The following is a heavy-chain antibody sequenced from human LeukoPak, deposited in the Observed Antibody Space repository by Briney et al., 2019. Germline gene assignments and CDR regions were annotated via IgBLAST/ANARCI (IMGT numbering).Heavy chain of an antibody. D-gene: IGHD4-11*01. J-gene: IGHJ5*02. CDR1: GFTFSDYY. CDR2: ISSSGSTI. V-gene: IGHV3-11*01. CDR3: ARVPGSNYNWSDP. Sequence: GGSLRLSCAASGFTFSDYYMSWIRQAPGKGLEGVSYISSSGSTIYCADSVKGRFTISRDNAKNSLYLQMNSLRAEDTAVYYCARVPGSNYNWSDPWGQGTLVTVSS.